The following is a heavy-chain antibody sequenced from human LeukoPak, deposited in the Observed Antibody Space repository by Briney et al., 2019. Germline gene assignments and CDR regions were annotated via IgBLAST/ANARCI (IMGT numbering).Heavy chain of an antibody. J-gene: IGHJ4*02. Sequence: ASVKVSCKASGYTFTSYGISWVRQAPGQGLEWMGWISAYNGNTNYAQKLQGRVTMTRDTSTSTVYMELSSLRSEDTAVYYCARDRPTDFWSGYYTGIGFDYWGQGTLVTVSS. D-gene: IGHD3-3*01. CDR2: ISAYNGNT. CDR3: ARDRPTDFWSGYYTGIGFDY. CDR1: GYTFTSYG. V-gene: IGHV1-18*01.